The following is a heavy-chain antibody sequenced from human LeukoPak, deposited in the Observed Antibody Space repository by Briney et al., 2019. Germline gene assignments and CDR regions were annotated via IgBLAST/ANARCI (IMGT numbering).Heavy chain of an antibody. D-gene: IGHD5-12*01. CDR1: GFTVSSNY. CDR3: TTRLRNHFDY. CDR2: ISDGSRDT. Sequence: GGSLRVSCAASGFTVSSNYMSWVRQAPGKGLEWVSTISDGSRDTHYAGSVKGRFTISRDDSQNIVYLQMDSLRAEDTALYYCTTRLRNHFDYWGQGTQVTVSS. J-gene: IGHJ4*02. V-gene: IGHV3-53*01.